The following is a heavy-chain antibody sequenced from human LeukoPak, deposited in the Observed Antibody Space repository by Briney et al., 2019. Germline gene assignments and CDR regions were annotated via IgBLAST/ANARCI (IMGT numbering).Heavy chain of an antibody. Sequence: PGGSLRLSCAASGFTFSSYAMSWVRQAPGKGLQWVSAISGSSSSTYDADSVKGRFTISRDNSKNTLYLQMNSLRAEDTAVYYCAKEMYSGSYYAHDYWGQGTLVTVSS. CDR1: GFTFSSYA. D-gene: IGHD1-26*01. CDR2: ISGSSSST. J-gene: IGHJ4*02. V-gene: IGHV3-23*01. CDR3: AKEMYSGSYYAHDY.